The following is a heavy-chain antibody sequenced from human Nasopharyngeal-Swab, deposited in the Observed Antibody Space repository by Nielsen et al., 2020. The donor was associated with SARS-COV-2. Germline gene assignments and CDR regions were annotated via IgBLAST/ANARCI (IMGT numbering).Heavy chain of an antibody. D-gene: IGHD5-18*01. CDR2: IYPGDSDI. V-gene: IGHV5-51*01. CDR1: GYSSPTYW. Sequence: GESLKISCKGSGYSSPTYWIGWVRQMPGKGLEWMGIIYPGDSDIRYCPSFQGQVTISADKSISTAYLQWSSLKASDTAIYYCVRQDTVMYKGALDIWGQGTMVTVSS. CDR3: VRQDTVMYKGALDI. J-gene: IGHJ3*02.